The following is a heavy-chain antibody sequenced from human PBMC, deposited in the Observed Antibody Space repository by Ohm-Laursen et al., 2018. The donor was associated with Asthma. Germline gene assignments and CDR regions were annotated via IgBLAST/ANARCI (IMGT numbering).Heavy chain of an antibody. J-gene: IGHJ4*02. CDR2: IRTASTFI. CDR1: GYTFSRYS. V-gene: IGHV3-21*04. Sequence: SLRLSCAASGYTFSRYSIHWIRQAPGKGLEWVASIRTASTFIYYADSVRGRFTTSRDNSKSTLYLQMNSLRAEDTAVYYCAKDVAGRPNSGYYPVFDYWGQGALVTVSS. CDR3: AKDVAGRPNSGYYPVFDY. D-gene: IGHD3-22*01.